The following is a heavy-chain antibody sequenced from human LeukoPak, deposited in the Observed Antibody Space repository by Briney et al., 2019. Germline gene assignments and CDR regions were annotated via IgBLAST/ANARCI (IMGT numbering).Heavy chain of an antibody. J-gene: IGHJ4*02. D-gene: IGHD2-21*02. CDR1: RFTFSSYD. CDR3: AKRNGGDWGYFDY. V-gene: IGHV3-23*01. CDR2: ISGGGSRT. Sequence: GGSLRLSCAASRFTFSSYDVSWVRQAPGKGLEWISSISGGGSRTYYADFMKGRFTISRDNSKNTLYLQMNSLRAEDTAVYYCAKRNGGDWGYFDYWGQGTLVTVSS.